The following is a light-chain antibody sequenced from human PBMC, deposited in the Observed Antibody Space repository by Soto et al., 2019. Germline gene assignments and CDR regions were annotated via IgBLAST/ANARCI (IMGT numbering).Light chain of an antibody. Sequence: DNQMCNSPSTLPASIGDRVTITCRASQSISNWLAWYQQKPGTAPKVLIYHASNLQSGVPSRFSGSGSGTEFTLTISSLQPEDFAVYYCHQYDVLPWTFGQGTKVDIK. J-gene: IGKJ1*01. CDR1: QSISNW. CDR3: HQYDVLPWT. V-gene: IGKV1-5*01. CDR2: HAS.